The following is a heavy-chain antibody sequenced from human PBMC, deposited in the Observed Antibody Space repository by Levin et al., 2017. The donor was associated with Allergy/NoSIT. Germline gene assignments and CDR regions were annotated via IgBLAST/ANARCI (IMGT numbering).Heavy chain of an antibody. J-gene: IGHJ3*02. CDR2: ISSSGSTI. CDR3: ATYYDILTGYQASRPLEI. CDR1: GLSFSDYY. D-gene: IGHD3-9*01. Sequence: TAGGSLRLSCAASGLSFSDYYMSWIRQAPGKGLEWVSCISSSGSTIYYADSVKGRLTTSRDNPKKLLYLQMSSLRAEDTAVYYCATYYDILTGYQASRPLEIWGQGTMVTVSS. V-gene: IGHV3-11*01.